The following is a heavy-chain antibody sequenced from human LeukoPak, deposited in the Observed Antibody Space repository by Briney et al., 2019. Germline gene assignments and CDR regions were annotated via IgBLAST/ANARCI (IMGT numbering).Heavy chain of an antibody. CDR2: ISWNSGSI. CDR1: GFTFDDYA. J-gene: IGHJ4*02. Sequence: SLRLSCAASGFTFDDYAMHWVRQAPGKGLEWVSGISWNSGSIGYADSVKGRFTISRDNAKNSLYLQMNSLRAEDTALYYCAKDISREEVGAPSDYWGQGTLVTVSS. D-gene: IGHD1-26*01. CDR3: AKDISREEVGAPSDY. V-gene: IGHV3-9*01.